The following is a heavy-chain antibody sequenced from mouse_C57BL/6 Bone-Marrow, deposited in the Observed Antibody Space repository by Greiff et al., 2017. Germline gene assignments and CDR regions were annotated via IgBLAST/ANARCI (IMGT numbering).Heavy chain of an antibody. Sequence: VQGVESGAELMKPGASVKLSCTATGYTFTGYWIEWVKQRPGHGLEWIGEILPGSGSTNYNEKLKGKATFTADTSSNTAYMQLSSLTTEDSAIYYCARYPITTVVPYYFDYWGQGTTLTVSS. CDR1: GYTFTGYW. V-gene: IGHV1-9*01. D-gene: IGHD1-1*01. CDR2: ILPGSGST. J-gene: IGHJ2*01. CDR3: ARYPITTVVPYYFDY.